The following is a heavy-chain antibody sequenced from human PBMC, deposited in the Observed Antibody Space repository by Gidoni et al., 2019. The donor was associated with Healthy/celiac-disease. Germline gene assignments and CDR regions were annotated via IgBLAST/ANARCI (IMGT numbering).Heavy chain of an antibody. V-gene: IGHV1-69*08. CDR1: GGTFSSYT. Sequence: QFQLVQSGAEVKKPGSSVQVSCKASGGTFSSYTISWVRQAPGQGLEWMGRIIPILGIANYAQKFQGRVTITADKATSTAYMERSSLRSEDTAVYYCARDLEYSSSSGPWFDPWGQGTLVTVSS. CDR2: IIPILGIA. CDR3: ARDLEYSSSSGPWFDP. J-gene: IGHJ5*02. D-gene: IGHD6-6*01.